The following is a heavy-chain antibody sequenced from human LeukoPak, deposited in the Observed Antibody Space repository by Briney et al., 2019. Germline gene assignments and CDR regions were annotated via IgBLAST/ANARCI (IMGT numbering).Heavy chain of an antibody. J-gene: IGHJ3*02. V-gene: IGHV3-23*01. Sequence: GGSLRLSCAASGVSFSSSAMNWIRQAPGKGLEWVSVTSGSGGSTNYADSVKGRFTISRDNSKNTPFLRMNSLPSEDTTVYYCAKLRCSSTRFYGLAFDIWGQGTMVTVSS. CDR1: GVSFSSSA. CDR3: AKLRCSSTRFYGLAFDI. D-gene: IGHD2-2*01. CDR2: TSGSGGST.